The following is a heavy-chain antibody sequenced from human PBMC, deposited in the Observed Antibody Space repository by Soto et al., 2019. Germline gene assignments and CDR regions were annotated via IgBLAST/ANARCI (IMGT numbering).Heavy chain of an antibody. V-gene: IGHV1-2*02. CDR3: AREGMAARIPPD. D-gene: IGHD6-25*01. J-gene: IGHJ4*02. Sequence: QVQVVQSGAEVKKPGASVKVSCKASGYTFTGYYLHWVRQAPGQGLEWLGWINPNGGGTNYAQDFQGRITMTRDASINTAYLEVTGLRSEDTAVYYCAREGMAARIPPDWAQGTLVTVSS. CDR2: INPNGGGT. CDR1: GYTFTGYY.